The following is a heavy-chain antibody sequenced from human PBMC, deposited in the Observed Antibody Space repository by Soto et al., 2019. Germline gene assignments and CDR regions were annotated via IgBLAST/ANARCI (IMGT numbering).Heavy chain of an antibody. CDR3: ARGVGSGTYYNQYNWFDP. J-gene: IGHJ5*02. CDR1: GYTFTNYG. D-gene: IGHD3-10*01. CDR2: INTYNSNT. Sequence: ASVKVSCKASGYTFTNYGISWVRQAPGQGLEWMGWINTYNSNTNHAQKHQGRVTMTTDTSTSTSYMELRSLRSDDTAVYYCARGVGSGTYYNQYNWFDPWGQGTLVTVSS. V-gene: IGHV1-18*01.